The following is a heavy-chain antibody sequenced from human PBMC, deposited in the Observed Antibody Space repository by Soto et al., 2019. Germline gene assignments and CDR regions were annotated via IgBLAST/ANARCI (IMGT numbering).Heavy chain of an antibody. D-gene: IGHD6-13*01. CDR2: ISGSGGST. J-gene: IGHJ4*02. V-gene: IGHV3-23*01. CDR1: GFTFGNYA. CDR3: AKDKGTSWYEIDY. Sequence: PGGSLRLSCAASGFTFGNYAVTWVRQAPGKGLEWVSTISGSGGSTYYADSVKGRFTISRDNSKNTLYLQMNSLRAEDTAVYYCAKDKGTSWYEIDYRGQRPPVTVSS.